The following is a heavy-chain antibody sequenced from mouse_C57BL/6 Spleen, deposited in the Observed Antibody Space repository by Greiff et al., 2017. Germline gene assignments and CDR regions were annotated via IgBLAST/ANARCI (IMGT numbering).Heavy chain of an antibody. D-gene: IGHD2-1*01. V-gene: IGHV1-52*01. CDR3: ARIPIYYGNHGYFGY. J-gene: IGHJ2*01. CDR2: IDPSDSET. CDR1: GYTFTSYW. Sequence: QVQLQQPGAELVRPGSSVKLSCKASGYTFTSYWMHWVKQRPIQGLEWIGNIDPSDSETHYNQKFKDKATLTVDKSSSTAYMQLSTLTSEDSAVYSCARIPIYYGNHGYFGYWGQGATLTVSS.